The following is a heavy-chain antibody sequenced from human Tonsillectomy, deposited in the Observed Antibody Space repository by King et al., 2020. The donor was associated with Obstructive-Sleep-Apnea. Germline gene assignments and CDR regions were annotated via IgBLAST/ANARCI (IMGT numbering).Heavy chain of an antibody. Sequence: VQLQESGPGLVKPSETLSLTCTVSGGSISNYYWSWIRPPPGKGLEWIGYIYYSGSTNYNPSLKSRVTISVDTSKNQFSLKLNSVTAADTAVYYCAKNVVVPAASNWFDPWGQGTLVTVSS. V-gene: IGHV4-59*01. CDR1: GGSISNYY. J-gene: IGHJ5*02. CDR3: AKNVVVPAASNWFDP. D-gene: IGHD2-2*01. CDR2: IYYSGST.